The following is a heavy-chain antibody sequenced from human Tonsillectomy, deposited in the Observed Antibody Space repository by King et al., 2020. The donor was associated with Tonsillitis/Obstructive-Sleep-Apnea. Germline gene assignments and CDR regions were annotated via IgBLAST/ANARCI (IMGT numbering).Heavy chain of an antibody. D-gene: IGHD4-23*01. CDR2: IYPGNSDT. CDR1: GYSFSNYW. Sequence: VQLVESVPEVKKPGESLNISCQVSGYSFSNYWIAWVRQMPGKGLEWMGIIYPGNSDTKYSPSFQGQVTISADKSISTAYLQWSSLKASDTAMYYCARDYGSNSVAFDIWGQGTMVTVSS. V-gene: IGHV5-51*01. CDR3: ARDYGSNSVAFDI. J-gene: IGHJ3*02.